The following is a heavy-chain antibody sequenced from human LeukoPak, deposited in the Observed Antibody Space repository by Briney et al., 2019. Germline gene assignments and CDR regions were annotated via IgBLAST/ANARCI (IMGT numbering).Heavy chain of an antibody. D-gene: IGHD3-10*01. CDR3: ARGRVSSDYGSVWFDP. CDR2: IYTSGST. CDR1: CGSISSYY. V-gene: IGHV4-4*07. Sequence: PSETLSLTCTVSCGSISSYYWSWIRQPAGKGLEGIGRIYTSGSTNYNPSLKSRVTISVDKSKNQFSLKLTSVTAADTAVYYCARGRVSSDYGSVWFDPWGQGSLVTVSS. J-gene: IGHJ5*02.